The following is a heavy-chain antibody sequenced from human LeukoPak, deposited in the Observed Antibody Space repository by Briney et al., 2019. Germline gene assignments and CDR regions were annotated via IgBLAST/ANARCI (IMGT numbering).Heavy chain of an antibody. CDR2: IRHDGSNK. J-gene: IGHJ3*02. CDR3: ARGSRFGVVERDAFDI. CDR1: GFTFSSYG. Sequence: AGGSLRLSCAASGFTFSSYGMHWVRQAPGKGLEWVAFIRHDGSNKYYADSVKGRFTISRDNAKNSLYLQLNSLRAEDTAVYYCARGSRFGVVERDAFDIWGQGTMVTVSS. V-gene: IGHV3-30*02. D-gene: IGHD3-3*01.